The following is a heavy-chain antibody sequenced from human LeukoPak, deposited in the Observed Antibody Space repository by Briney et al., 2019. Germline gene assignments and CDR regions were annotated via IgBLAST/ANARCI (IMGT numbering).Heavy chain of an antibody. V-gene: IGHV3-74*01. CDR1: GFTFSNHW. CDR3: ARDDDYGNYLVEY. CDR2: INVDGSAI. Sequence: GGSLRLSCVASGFTFSNHWMHWVRRAPGKGLVWVSRINVDGSAISYADSVKGRFTISRDNAKNTLFLQMSSLRAEDTAVYYCARDDDYGNYLVEYWGQGTLVTVSS. D-gene: IGHD4-11*01. J-gene: IGHJ4*02.